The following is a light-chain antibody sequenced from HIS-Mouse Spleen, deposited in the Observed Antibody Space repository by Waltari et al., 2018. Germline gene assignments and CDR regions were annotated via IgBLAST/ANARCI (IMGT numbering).Light chain of an antibody. CDR1: QSIRRY. J-gene: IGKJ4*01. V-gene: IGKV1-39*01. Sequence: DIQLTHSPSSLSASVGDRFTTTCRASQSIRRYLNWYQQKPGKAPKHLIYAASGLQSGVPSRFSGSGSGTDFTLTISSLQPEDFATYYCEQSYSTPLTFGGGTKVEIK. CDR3: EQSYSTPLT. CDR2: AAS.